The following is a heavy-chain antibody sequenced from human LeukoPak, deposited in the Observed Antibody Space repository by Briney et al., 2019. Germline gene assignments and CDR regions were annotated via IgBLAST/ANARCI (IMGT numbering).Heavy chain of an antibody. D-gene: IGHD6-13*01. Sequence: SETLSLTCTVSGGSIRSYYWSWIRQPPGKGLEWIGYIYYSGSTNYNPSLKSRVTISVDTSKNQFSLRLSSVTAADTAVYYCARVYYSNSYDYWYFDLWGRGTLVTVSS. CDR1: GGSIRSYY. CDR3: ARVYYSNSYDYWYFDL. CDR2: IYYSGST. J-gene: IGHJ2*01. V-gene: IGHV4-59*01.